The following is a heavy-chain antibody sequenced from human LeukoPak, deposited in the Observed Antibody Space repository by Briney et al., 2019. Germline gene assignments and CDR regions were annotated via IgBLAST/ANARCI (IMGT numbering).Heavy chain of an antibody. J-gene: IGHJ4*02. CDR1: GFTFRNYW. D-gene: IGHD3-3*01. CDR2: IWYDGSNK. Sequence: GGSLRLSCAASGFTFRNYWMSWVRQAPGKGLEWVAVIWYDGSNKYYADSVKGRFTISRDNSKNTLYLQMNSLRAEDTAVYYCARDGLWSGYVDYWGQGTLVTVSS. CDR3: ARDGLWSGYVDY. V-gene: IGHV3-33*08.